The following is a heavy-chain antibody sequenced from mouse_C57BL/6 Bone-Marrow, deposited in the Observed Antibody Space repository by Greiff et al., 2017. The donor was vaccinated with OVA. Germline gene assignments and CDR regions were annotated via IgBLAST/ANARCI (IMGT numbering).Heavy chain of an antibody. CDR2: INPSNGGT. J-gene: IGHJ2*01. CDR1: GYTFTSYG. CDR3: ARAYYYDSSYLGY. V-gene: IGHV1-53*01. Sequence: QVQLQQPGTELVKPGASAKLSCKASGYTFTSYGMHWVKQRPGQGLEWIGNINPSNGGTNYNEKFKSKATLTVDKSSSTAYMQLSSLTSEDSAVFFCARAYYYDSSYLGYWGHGATMPVSS. D-gene: IGHD1-1*01.